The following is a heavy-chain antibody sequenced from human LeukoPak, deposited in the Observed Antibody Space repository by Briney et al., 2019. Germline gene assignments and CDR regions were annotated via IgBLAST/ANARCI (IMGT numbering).Heavy chain of an antibody. J-gene: IGHJ5*02. CDR1: GGSISSGGYY. Sequence: PSETLSLTCTVSGGSISSGGYYWSWIRQHPGKGLEWIGYIYYSGSTYYNPSLKSRVTISVDTSKNQFSLKLSSATAADTAVYYCARGVGGSYWRWFDPWGQGTLVTVSS. CDR2: IYYSGST. V-gene: IGHV4-31*03. CDR3: ARGVGGSYWRWFDP. D-gene: IGHD1-26*01.